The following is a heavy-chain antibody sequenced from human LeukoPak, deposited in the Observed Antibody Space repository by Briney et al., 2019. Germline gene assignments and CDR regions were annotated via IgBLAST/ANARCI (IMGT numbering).Heavy chain of an antibody. CDR2: ISSSSSYI. D-gene: IGHD3-10*01. V-gene: IGHV3-21*01. CDR1: GFTFSSYS. CDR3: ARGEYGSGSYHIDY. J-gene: IGHJ4*02. Sequence: PEGSLRLSCAASGFTFSSYSMNWVRQAPGKGLEWVSFISSSSSYIYYADSVKGRFTISRDNAKNSLYLQMNSLRAEDTAVYYCARGEYGSGSYHIDYWGQGTLVTVSS.